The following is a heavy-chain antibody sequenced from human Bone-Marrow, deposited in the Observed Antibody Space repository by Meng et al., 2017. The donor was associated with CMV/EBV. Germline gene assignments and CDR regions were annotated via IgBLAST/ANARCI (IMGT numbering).Heavy chain of an antibody. Sequence: AAAGFTFSDHRMDWVRQAPGKGLEWVARIRNKANNYATLYAASVTGRFTISRDDSTNSLYLQMNSLKTEDTAVYYCARDSGNYSWDYWGQGTLVTVSS. V-gene: IGHV3-72*01. CDR1: GFTFSDHR. D-gene: IGHD1-26*01. CDR3: ARDSGNYSWDY. CDR2: IRNKANNYAT. J-gene: IGHJ4*02.